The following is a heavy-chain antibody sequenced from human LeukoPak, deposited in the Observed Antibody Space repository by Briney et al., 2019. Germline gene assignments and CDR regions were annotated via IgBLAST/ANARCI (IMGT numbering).Heavy chain of an antibody. Sequence: ASVKVSCKASGYTFTSYYMHWVRQAPGQGLEWMGIINPSGGSTSYAQKFQGRVTMTRDTSTSTVYMELSSLRSEDTAVYYCARDVRITILGVKDYYYYMDVWGKGTTVTVSS. D-gene: IGHD3-3*01. J-gene: IGHJ6*03. V-gene: IGHV1-46*01. CDR1: GYTFTSYY. CDR2: INPSGGST. CDR3: ARDVRITILGVKDYYYYMDV.